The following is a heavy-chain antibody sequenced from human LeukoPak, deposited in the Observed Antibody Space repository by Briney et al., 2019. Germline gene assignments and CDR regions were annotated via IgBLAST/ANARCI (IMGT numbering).Heavy chain of an antibody. V-gene: IGHV4-4*07. D-gene: IGHD4-17*01. J-gene: IGHJ3*02. Sequence: SETLSLTCTVSGGSISSYYWSWIRQPAGKGLEWIGRIYTSGSTNYNPSLKSRVTMSVDTSKNQFSLKLSSATAADTAAYYCARDPDYGDAFDIWGQGTMVTVSS. CDR3: ARDPDYGDAFDI. CDR1: GGSISSYY. CDR2: IYTSGST.